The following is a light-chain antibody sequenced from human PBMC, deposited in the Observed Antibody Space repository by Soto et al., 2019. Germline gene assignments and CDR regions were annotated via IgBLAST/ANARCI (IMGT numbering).Light chain of an antibody. Sequence: QLVLTQSPSASASLGASVKLTCTLSSGHSSYAIAWHQQQPEKGPRYLMTLDSDGSHTKGDAIPDRFSGSSSGAERYLTISILQYEYEADYYCQTWCTGSNVVFGGGTKLTVL. V-gene: IGLV4-69*01. CDR2: LDSDGSH. J-gene: IGLJ2*01. CDR1: SGHSSYA. CDR3: QTWCTGSNVV.